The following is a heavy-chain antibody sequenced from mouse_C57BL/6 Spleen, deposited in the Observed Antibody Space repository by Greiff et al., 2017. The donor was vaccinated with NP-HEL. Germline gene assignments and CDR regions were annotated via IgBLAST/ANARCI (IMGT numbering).Heavy chain of an antibody. V-gene: IGHV1-7*01. CDR3: AKMAYSNYVNWYFDV. J-gene: IGHJ1*03. CDR1: GYTFTSYW. CDR2: INPSSGYT. Sequence: QVQLQQSGAELAKPGASVKLSCKASGYTFTSYWMHWVKQRPGQGLEWIGYINPSSGYTKYNQKFKDKATLTADKSSSTAYMQLSSLTYEDSAVYYCAKMAYSNYVNWYFDVWGTGTTVTVSS. D-gene: IGHD2-5*01.